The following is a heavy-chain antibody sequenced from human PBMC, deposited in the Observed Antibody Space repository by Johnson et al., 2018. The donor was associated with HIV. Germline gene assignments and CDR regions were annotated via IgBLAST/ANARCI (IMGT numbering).Heavy chain of an antibody. CDR3: ARERIAAAGLDAFDI. J-gene: IGHJ3*02. D-gene: IGHD6-13*01. V-gene: IGHV3-66*01. CDR2: FYSDSNT. CDR1: GITFSNY. Sequence: VQLVESGGGLVQPGGSLRLSCAASGITFSNYMSWVRQAPGKGLEWVSVFYSDSNTYSSDSVKGRFTISRDNSKNTLYLQMNSLRAEDTAVYYCARERIAAAGLDAFDILGQGTMVTVSS.